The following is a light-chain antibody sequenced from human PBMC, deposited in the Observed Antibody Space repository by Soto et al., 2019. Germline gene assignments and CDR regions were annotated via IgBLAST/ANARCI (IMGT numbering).Light chain of an antibody. CDR3: QQRSNWPPPIT. Sequence: EIVMTQSPVTLSVSPGERATLSCRASESVDDYLAWYQQKPGQAPRLVIYEASNRATGIPARFSGSGSGTDFTLTISSLEPEDFAIYYCQQRSNWPPPITFGQGTRLEIK. CDR1: ESVDDY. CDR2: EAS. J-gene: IGKJ5*01. V-gene: IGKV3-11*01.